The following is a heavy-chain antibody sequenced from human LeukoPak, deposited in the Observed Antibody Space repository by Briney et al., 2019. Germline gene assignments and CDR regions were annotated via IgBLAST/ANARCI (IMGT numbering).Heavy chain of an antibody. CDR2: ISAYNGNT. Sequence: ASVKVSCKASGYTFTSYGISWVRQAPGQGLEWMGWISAYNGNTNYAQKLQGRVTMTTDTSTSTAYMELRSLRSDDTAVYYCARGEYCTNGVCPGDYWGQRTLVTVSS. V-gene: IGHV1-18*01. J-gene: IGHJ4*02. CDR1: GYTFTSYG. D-gene: IGHD2-8*01. CDR3: ARGEYCTNGVCPGDY.